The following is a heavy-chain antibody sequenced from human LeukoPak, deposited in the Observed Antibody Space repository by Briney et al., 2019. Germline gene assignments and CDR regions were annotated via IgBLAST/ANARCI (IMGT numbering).Heavy chain of an antibody. D-gene: IGHD6-19*01. CDR2: ISGSGGST. CDR3: AKFTGYSSGHPDY. CDR1: GFTFSSYA. V-gene: IGHV3-23*01. J-gene: IGHJ4*02. Sequence: GGSLRLSCAASGFTFSSYAMSWVRQARGKGLQWVSAISGSGGSTYYADSVKGRFTISRDNSKNTLYLQMNSLRAEDTAVYYCAKFTGYSSGHPDYWGQGTLVTVSS.